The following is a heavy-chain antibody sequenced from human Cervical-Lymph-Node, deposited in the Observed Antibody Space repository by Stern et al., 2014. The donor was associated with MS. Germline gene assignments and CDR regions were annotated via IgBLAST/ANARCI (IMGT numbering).Heavy chain of an antibody. Sequence: EVQLVQSGAEVKTPGESLKISCKLSGYSFTIYYIAWVRQMPGKGLEGMGVIYPYDSDTTYSPSFQVQVTISADKSITPAYLQWSSLRASDTAMYYCARHVQGFDYWGQGTLVTVSS. CDR3: ARHVQGFDY. CDR1: GYSFTIYY. V-gene: IGHV5-51*01. CDR2: IYPYDSDT. J-gene: IGHJ4*02.